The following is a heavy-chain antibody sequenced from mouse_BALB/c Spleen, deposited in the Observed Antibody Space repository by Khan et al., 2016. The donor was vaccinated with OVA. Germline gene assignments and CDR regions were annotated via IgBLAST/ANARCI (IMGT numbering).Heavy chain of an antibody. CDR1: GYTFTTAG. J-gene: IGHJ4*01. CDR2: INTHSGVP. V-gene: IGHV9-4*02. Sequence: QIQLVQSGPELKKSGETVRISCKASGYTFTTAGMQWVQKMPGKGLKWIGWINTHSGVPKYAEDFKGRFAFSLETSASTAYLQLTNLKNEDTATYFGARGGAAYYRYDGGAMDYWGQGTSVTVSS. D-gene: IGHD2-14*01. CDR3: ARGGAAYYRYDGGAMDY.